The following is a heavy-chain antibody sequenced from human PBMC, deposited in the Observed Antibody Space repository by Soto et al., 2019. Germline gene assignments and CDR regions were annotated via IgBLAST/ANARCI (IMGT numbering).Heavy chain of an antibody. Sequence: GGSLRLSCAASGFTFSSYWMSWVRQAPGKGLEWVANIKQDGSEKYYVDSVKGRFTISRDNAKNSLYLQMNSLRAEDTAVYYCARASFAIRFLEWLPSKDYYYYYMDVWGKGTTVTVSS. D-gene: IGHD3-3*01. CDR2: IKQDGSEK. CDR1: GFTFSSYW. J-gene: IGHJ6*03. CDR3: ARASFAIRFLEWLPSKDYYYYYMDV. V-gene: IGHV3-7*01.